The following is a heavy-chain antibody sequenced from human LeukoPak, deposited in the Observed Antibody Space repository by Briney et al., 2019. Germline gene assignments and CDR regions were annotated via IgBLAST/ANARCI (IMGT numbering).Heavy chain of an antibody. V-gene: IGHV1-18*01. Sequence: ASVKVSCKASGYTFTSYGISWVRQAPGQGLEWMGWISAYNGNTNYAQKLQGRVTMTTDTSTSAAYMELRSLRSDDTAVYYCARMSVTMIVDPSDYWGQGTLVTVSS. CDR2: ISAYNGNT. D-gene: IGHD3-22*01. J-gene: IGHJ4*02. CDR1: GYTFTSYG. CDR3: ARMSVTMIVDPSDY.